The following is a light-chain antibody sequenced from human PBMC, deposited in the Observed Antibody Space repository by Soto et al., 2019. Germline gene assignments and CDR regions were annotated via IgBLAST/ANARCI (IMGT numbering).Light chain of an antibody. CDR1: QTGSNSY. V-gene: IGKV3-20*01. CDR2: GAY. Sequence: IVLTQSPGTLSLSPGERATLSCRASQTGSNSYLAWYQHKSGQAPRLLIYGAYTRASGIPDRFSGSGSGTEFTLTITRLEPEDSAVYFCQHYGYSQWTFGQGTKVDIK. CDR3: QHYGYSQWT. J-gene: IGKJ1*01.